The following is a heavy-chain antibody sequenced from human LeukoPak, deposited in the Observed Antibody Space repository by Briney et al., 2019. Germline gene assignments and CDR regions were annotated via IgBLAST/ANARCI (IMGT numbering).Heavy chain of an antibody. CDR2: INPNSGGT. V-gene: IGHV1-2*02. CDR1: GYTFTGYY. J-gene: IGHJ4*02. Sequence: ASVKVSCKASGYTFTGYYMHWVRQAPGQGLEWMGWINPNSGGTNYAQKFQGRVTMTRDTSISTAYMELSRLRSDDTAVYYCARDYAAATAIDYWGQGTLVTVSS. CDR3: ARDYAAATAIDY. D-gene: IGHD2-21*02.